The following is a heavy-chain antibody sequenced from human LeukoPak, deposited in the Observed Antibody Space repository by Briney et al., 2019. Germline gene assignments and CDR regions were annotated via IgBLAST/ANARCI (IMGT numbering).Heavy chain of an antibody. J-gene: IGHJ5*01. CDR1: GYTFTGYY. CDR3: ASAFGYSSRYNWFDS. CDR2: INPNRGGT. V-gene: IGHV1-2*02. D-gene: IGHD3-10*01. Sequence: ASVKVSCKASGYTFTGYYLHWVRQAPGQGLEWMGWINPNRGGTNYPQNFQGRVTMTSDTSISTAYMELRGLRSDATAVYYCASAFGYSSRYNWFDSWGQGTLVTVSS.